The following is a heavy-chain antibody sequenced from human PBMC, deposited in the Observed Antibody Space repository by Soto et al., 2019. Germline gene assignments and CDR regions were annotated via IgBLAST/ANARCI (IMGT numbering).Heavy chain of an antibody. V-gene: IGHV5-51*01. CDR1: GYNFAGYW. CDR3: ARGGVSTRTFDY. Sequence: GESLKISCNGSGYNFAGYWIGWVRQMPGKGLELMGIIYPSDSDTRYRPSFQGQVTISADKSISSAYLQWSSLRASDTAMYYCARGGVSTRTFDYWGQGTPVTVSA. CDR2: IYPSDSDT. D-gene: IGHD3-3*01. J-gene: IGHJ4*02.